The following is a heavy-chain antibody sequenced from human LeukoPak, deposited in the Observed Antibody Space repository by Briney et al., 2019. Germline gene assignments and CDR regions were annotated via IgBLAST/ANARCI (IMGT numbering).Heavy chain of an antibody. CDR1: GFTFDDYA. CDR3: AKDRAVADSGGVDY. D-gene: IGHD6-19*01. J-gene: IGHJ4*02. Sequence: GGSLRLSCAASGFTFDDYAMHWVRQAPGKGLEWVSGISWNSGSIGYADSVKGRFTISRDNAKNSLYLQMNSLRAEDTALYYCAKDRAVADSGGVDYWGQGTLVTVSS. CDR2: ISWNSGSI. V-gene: IGHV3-9*01.